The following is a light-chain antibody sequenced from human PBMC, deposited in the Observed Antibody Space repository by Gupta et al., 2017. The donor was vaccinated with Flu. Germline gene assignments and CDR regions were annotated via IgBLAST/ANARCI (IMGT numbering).Light chain of an antibody. J-gene: IGLJ2*01. CDR2: RET. CDR1: NLRSKS. Sequence: ALGQTARITCGGNNLRSKSVQWFQHMPGQAPVLVIYRETNRPSGIPERFSGSKSGDTATLTISRAQVGDEADYYCQVWDSSTAVFGGGSKLTVL. CDR3: QVWDSSTAV. V-gene: IGLV3-9*01.